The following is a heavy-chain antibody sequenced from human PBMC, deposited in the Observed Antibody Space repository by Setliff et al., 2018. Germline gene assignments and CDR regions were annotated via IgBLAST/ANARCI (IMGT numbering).Heavy chain of an antibody. V-gene: IGHV3-11*01. CDR3: ARDPDTSSKVDV. D-gene: IGHD5-18*01. Sequence: GESLKISCAASGFTFSDHSMTWIRQAPGKGLEWVAHIFRSSGSTYYADSVKGRFTISRDNAENSLYLQMNSLNADDTAVYYCARDPDTSSKVDVWGRGTLVTV. J-gene: IGHJ2*01. CDR1: GFTFSDHS. CDR2: IFRSSGST.